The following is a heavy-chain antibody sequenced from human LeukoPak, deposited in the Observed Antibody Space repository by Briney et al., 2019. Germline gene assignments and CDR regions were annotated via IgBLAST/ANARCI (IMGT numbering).Heavy chain of an antibody. CDR3: ARDRSSLTENWNIDY. D-gene: IGHD1/OR15-1a*01. Sequence: GASVKVSCKASGYTFTSYGISWVRQAPGQGLEWMGWISAYNGNTNYAQKLQGRVTMTTDTSTSTAYMELRGLRSDDTAVYYCARDRSSLTENWNIDYWGQGTLVTVSS. J-gene: IGHJ4*02. CDR1: GYTFTSYG. CDR2: ISAYNGNT. V-gene: IGHV1-18*01.